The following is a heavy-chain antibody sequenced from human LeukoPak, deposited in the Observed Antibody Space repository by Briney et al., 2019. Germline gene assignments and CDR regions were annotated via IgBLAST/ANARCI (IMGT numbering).Heavy chain of an antibody. Sequence: GGSLRLSCAASGFTFSSYGMHWVRQAPGKGLEWVAFIRYDGSNKYYADSVKGRFTISRDNSKNTLYLQMNSLRAEDTAVYYCAKSGYYYDSSGRHFGYWGQGTLVTVSS. J-gene: IGHJ4*02. V-gene: IGHV3-30*02. CDR1: GFTFSSYG. CDR3: AKSGYYYDSSGRHFGY. D-gene: IGHD3-22*01. CDR2: IRYDGSNK.